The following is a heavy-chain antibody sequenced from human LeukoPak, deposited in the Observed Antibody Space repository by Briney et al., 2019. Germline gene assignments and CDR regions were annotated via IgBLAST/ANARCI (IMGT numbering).Heavy chain of an antibody. V-gene: IGHV1-8*01. CDR1: GYTFTSYD. J-gene: IGHJ6*03. Sequence: ASVKLSCKASGYTFTSYDINWVRQATGQGLEWMGWMNPNSGNTGYAQKFQGRVTMTRNTSISTAYMELSSLRSEDTAVYYCARYPRAYSSSWYLDYYYYMDVWGKGTTVTVSS. CDR3: ARYPRAYSSSWYLDYYYYMDV. CDR2: MNPNSGNT. D-gene: IGHD6-13*01.